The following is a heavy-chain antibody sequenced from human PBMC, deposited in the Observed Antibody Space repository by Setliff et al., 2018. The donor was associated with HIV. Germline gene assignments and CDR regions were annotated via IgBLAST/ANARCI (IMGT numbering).Heavy chain of an antibody. CDR2: IYHSGST. D-gene: IGHD3-22*01. Sequence: SETLSLTCTVSGGSISSGTYYWTWIRQHPGKGLEWIGYIYHSGSTYYNPSLKSRLTISVDTSKNQFSLTLGTVTAADTAFYYCARAFYYDSSVDYWGQGTRVTVSS. CDR3: ARAFYYDSSVDY. J-gene: IGHJ4*02. V-gene: IGHV4-31*03. CDR1: GGSISSGTYY.